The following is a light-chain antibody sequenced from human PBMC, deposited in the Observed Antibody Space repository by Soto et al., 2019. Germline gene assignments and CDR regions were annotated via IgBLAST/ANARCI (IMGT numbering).Light chain of an antibody. J-gene: IGKJ1*01. V-gene: IGKV3-15*01. CDR1: QSVSTN. CDR3: QQFNDWPRT. CDR2: GES. Sequence: ELVMTQSPATLSVSPGDSVTLFCRASQSVSTNVAWFQQKTGQAPSLLIYGESTRATGTPDRLSGSGSGTDLYLTVSRLEPEDFAVYYCQQFNDWPRTCGQGTKVDIK.